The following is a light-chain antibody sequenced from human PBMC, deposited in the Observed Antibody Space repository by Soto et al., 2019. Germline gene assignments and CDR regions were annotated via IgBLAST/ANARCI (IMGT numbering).Light chain of an antibody. V-gene: IGKV3-11*01. CDR1: QSVSSY. Sequence: ELVLTQSPATLSLSPGDRATLSCRASQSVSSYLAWYQQKPGQAPRLLIYDAYNRATGIPARFSGSGSGTDFTLTISSLEPEDFAVYYCQQRSNWPPWTCGQGTKVDIK. CDR3: QQRSNWPPWT. J-gene: IGKJ1*01. CDR2: DAY.